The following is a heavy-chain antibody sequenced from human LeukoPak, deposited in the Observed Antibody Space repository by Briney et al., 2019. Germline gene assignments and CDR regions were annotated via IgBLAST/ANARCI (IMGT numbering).Heavy chain of an antibody. CDR1: GFTFSSYA. V-gene: IGHV3-48*04. Sequence: GGSLRLSCAASGFTFSSYAMSWVRQAPGNGLEWVSYISSSGSTIYYADSVKGRFTISRDNAKNSLYLQMNSLRAEDTAVYYCAREVAYYGMDVWGQGTTVTVSS. D-gene: IGHD2-15*01. CDR2: ISSSGSTI. CDR3: AREVAYYGMDV. J-gene: IGHJ6*02.